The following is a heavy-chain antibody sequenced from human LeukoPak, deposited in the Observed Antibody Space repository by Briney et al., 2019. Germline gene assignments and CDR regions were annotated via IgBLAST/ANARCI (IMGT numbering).Heavy chain of an antibody. D-gene: IGHD2/OR15-2a*01. J-gene: IGHJ3*01. CDR1: GFTFSSYW. V-gene: IGHV3-7*01. Sequence: PGGSLRLSCAASGFTFSSYWMSWVRQAPGKGLEWVANIKQDGSEKYYVDSVKGRLTISRDNAKNSLYLQMNSLRAEDTGIYYCARAGYYGDDASDLWGQGTMVTVSS. CDR3: ARAGYYGDDASDL. CDR2: IKQDGSEK.